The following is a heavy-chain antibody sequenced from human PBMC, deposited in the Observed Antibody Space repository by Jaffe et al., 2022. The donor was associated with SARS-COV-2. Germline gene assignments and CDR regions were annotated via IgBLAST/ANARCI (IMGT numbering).Heavy chain of an antibody. D-gene: IGHD3-9*01. CDR2: IYTSGST. CDR3: ARGGYFDWFFDY. V-gene: IGHV4-61*02. Sequence: QVQLQESGPGLVKPSQTLSLTCTVSGGSISSGSYYWSWIRQPAGKGLEWIGRIYTSGSTNYNPSLKSRVTISVDTSKNQFSLKLSSVTAADTAVYYCARGGYFDWFFDYWGQGTLVTVSS. J-gene: IGHJ4*02. CDR1: GGSISSGSYY.